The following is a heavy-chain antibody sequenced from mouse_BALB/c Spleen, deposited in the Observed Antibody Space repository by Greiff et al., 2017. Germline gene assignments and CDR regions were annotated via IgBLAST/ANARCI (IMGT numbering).Heavy chain of an antibody. CDR3: ARHDYYGSRDYAMDY. CDR1: GYTFTEYI. V-gene: IGHV1-62-2*01. D-gene: IGHD1-1*01. Sequence: VQLQESGAELVKPGASVKLSCKASGYTFTEYIIHWVKQRSGQGLEWIGWFYPGRGSIKYNEKFKDKATLTADKSSSTVYMELSRLTSEDSAVYFCARHDYYGSRDYAMDYWGQGTSVTVSS. CDR2: FYPGRGSI. J-gene: IGHJ4*01.